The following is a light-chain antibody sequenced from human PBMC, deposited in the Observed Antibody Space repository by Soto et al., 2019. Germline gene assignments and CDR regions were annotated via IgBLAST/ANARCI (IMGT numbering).Light chain of an antibody. CDR1: QDISNY. J-gene: IGKJ4*01. V-gene: IGKV1-27*01. Sequence: ASVGDRVTIPFRASQDISNYLAWYQQKPGKVPELLIYTASTLQSGVPSRFSGSGSGTDFTLTISSLEPEDFAVYYCQQRSNWPLTFGGGTKVDNK. CDR3: QQRSNWPLT. CDR2: TAS.